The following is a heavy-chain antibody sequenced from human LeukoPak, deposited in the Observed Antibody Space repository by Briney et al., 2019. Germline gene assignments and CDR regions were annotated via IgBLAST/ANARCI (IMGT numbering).Heavy chain of an antibody. J-gene: IGHJ4*02. D-gene: IGHD2-15*01. CDR2: ISSSGSTI. CDR3: ARDDCSGGSCCLDY. V-gene: IGHV3-11*01. Sequence: GGSLRLSCAVSGFTFSDYYMSWIRQAPGKGLEWVSYISSSGSTIYYADSVKGRFTISRDNAKNSLYLQMNSLRAEDTAVYYCARDDCSGGSCCLDYWGQGTLVTVSS. CDR1: GFTFSDYY.